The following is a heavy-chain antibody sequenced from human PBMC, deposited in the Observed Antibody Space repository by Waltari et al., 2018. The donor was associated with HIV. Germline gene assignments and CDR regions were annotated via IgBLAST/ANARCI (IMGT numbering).Heavy chain of an antibody. J-gene: IGHJ6*02. CDR3: ARDGYSSPPYYYGMDV. Sequence: QVQLVQSGAEVTKPGSSVKVSCKASGGTFSSYSLSWVRQARGQGLEWMGRIIPILGIANYAQKFQGRVTITADKSTSTAYMELSSLRSEDTAVYYCARDGYSSPPYYYGMDVWGQGTTVTVSS. D-gene: IGHD5-18*01. V-gene: IGHV1-69*04. CDR2: IIPILGIA. CDR1: GGTFSSYS.